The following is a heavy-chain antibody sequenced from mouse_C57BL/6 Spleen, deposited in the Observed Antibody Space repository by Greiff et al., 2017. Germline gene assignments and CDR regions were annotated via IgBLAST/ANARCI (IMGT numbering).Heavy chain of an antibody. CDR3: ARLGNYAMDY. Sequence: VQLQESGPELVKPGASVKISCKASGYAFSSSWMNWVKQRPGKGLEWIGRIYPGDGDTNYNGKFKGKATLTADKSSSTAYMQLSSLTSEDSAVXFCARLGNYAMDYWGQGTSVTVSS. V-gene: IGHV1-82*01. CDR1: GYAFSSSW. CDR2: IYPGDGDT. J-gene: IGHJ4*01.